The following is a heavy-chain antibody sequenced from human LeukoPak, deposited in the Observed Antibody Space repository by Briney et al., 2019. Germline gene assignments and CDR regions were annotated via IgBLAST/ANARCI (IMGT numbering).Heavy chain of an antibody. CDR3: ARGSNYDFWSGYWYYFDY. Sequence: GGSLRLSCAASGLTFSSHAMHWVRQAPGKGLEWVAVISYDGSNKYYADSVKGRFTISRDNSKNTLYLQMNSLRAEDTAVYYCARGSNYDFWSGYWYYFDYWGQGTLVTVSS. D-gene: IGHD3-3*01. J-gene: IGHJ4*02. CDR1: GLTFSSHA. V-gene: IGHV3-30-3*01. CDR2: ISYDGSNK.